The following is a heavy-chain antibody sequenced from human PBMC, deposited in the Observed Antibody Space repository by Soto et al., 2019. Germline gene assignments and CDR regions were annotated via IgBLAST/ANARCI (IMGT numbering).Heavy chain of an antibody. CDR1: GGSIGNFY. J-gene: IGHJ6*03. Sequence: QVRLQESGPGLVKPSGTLSLTCTVSGGSIGNFYWGWFRQPPGKGLEWIGYAYYSGSTNYSPSLTSRVTISLDTINNQFSLRLTSMTAADTAVYFCARVNCGYEAHRQYFYYIDVWGKGTTVTVSS. CDR2: AYYSGST. D-gene: IGHD5-12*01. V-gene: IGHV4-59*01. CDR3: ARVNCGYEAHRQYFYYIDV.